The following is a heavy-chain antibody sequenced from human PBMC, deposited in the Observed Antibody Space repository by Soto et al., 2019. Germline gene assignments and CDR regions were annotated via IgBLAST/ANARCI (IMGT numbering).Heavy chain of an antibody. J-gene: IGHJ4*02. D-gene: IGHD5-12*01. Sequence: QVQLVQSGAEVRQPASSVKVSCKTSGATFSSYAITWVRQAPGQGLEWMGGIVPTVDTSTYAQKFQGRATITADKFTNTVYMELSSVRSDDTAVYYCVRVVAIPGYPDNWGQGTLVTVSS. CDR1: GATFSSYA. V-gene: IGHV1-69*14. CDR2: IVPTVDTS. CDR3: VRVVAIPGYPDN.